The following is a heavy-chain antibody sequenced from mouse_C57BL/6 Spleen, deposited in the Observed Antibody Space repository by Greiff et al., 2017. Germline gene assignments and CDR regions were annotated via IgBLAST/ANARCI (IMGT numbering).Heavy chain of an antibody. CDR1: GYTFTDYN. J-gene: IGHJ3*01. V-gene: IGHV1-18*01. D-gene: IGHD1-1*01. Sequence: EVQLQQSGPELVKPGASVKISCKASGYTFTDYNMDWVKQSHGKSLEWIGYINPNNGGTIYNQKFKGKATLTVDKSSSTAYMELRSLPSEDTAVYYCAREGELRLADRGQGTLVTDSA. CDR2: INPNNGGT. CDR3: AREGELRLAD.